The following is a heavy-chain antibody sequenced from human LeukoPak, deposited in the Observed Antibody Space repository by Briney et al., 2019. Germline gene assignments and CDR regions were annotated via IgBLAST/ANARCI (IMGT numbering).Heavy chain of an antibody. Sequence: PSETLSLTCTVSGGSISSYYWSWIRQPPGKGLEWIGYIYYSGSTNYNPSLKSRVTISVDTSKNQFSLKLSSVTAADTAVYYCAIRYCSSASCYMYYWGQGTLVTVSS. CDR1: GGSISSYY. CDR2: IYYSGST. CDR3: AIRYCSSASCYMYY. J-gene: IGHJ4*02. V-gene: IGHV4-59*01. D-gene: IGHD2-2*02.